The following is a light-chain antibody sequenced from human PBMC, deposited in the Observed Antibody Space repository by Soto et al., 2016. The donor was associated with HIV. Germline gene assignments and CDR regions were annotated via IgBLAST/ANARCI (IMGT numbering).Light chain of an antibody. CDR1: DLEDKN. J-gene: IGLJ2*01. CDR2: QDD. V-gene: IGLV3-1*01. Sequence: SYEVTQPPSVSVSPGQTASITCSGNDLEDKNVCWYQQKPGQSPVVVTYQDDKRPSGIPERYSGSNSGNTATLTISGTQVLDEADYYCQAWDSSTVVFGGGTKLIVL. CDR3: QAWDSSTVV.